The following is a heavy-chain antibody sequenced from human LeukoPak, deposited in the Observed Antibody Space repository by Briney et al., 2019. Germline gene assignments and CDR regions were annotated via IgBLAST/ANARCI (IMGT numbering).Heavy chain of an antibody. D-gene: IGHD1-1*01. Sequence: GGSLRLSCAASGFTFSSCSMMWVRQAPGKGPEWVSSISSGSGYVYYADSVKGRFTISRDNAKSSLYLQMNSLRAEDTAVYYCARIGTTSHYFDYWGQGTLVTVSS. CDR3: ARIGTTSHYFDY. J-gene: IGHJ4*02. CDR2: ISSGSGYV. V-gene: IGHV3-21*01. CDR1: GFTFSSCS.